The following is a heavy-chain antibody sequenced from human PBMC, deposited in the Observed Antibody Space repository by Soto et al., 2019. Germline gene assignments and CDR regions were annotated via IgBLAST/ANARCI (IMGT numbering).Heavy chain of an antibody. D-gene: IGHD1-7*01. CDR3: AKDRVGGTFCTSLAF. V-gene: IGHV3-30*18. CDR2: ITYDGSFQ. Sequence: GGSLRPSFQAPGFNFDNYGMHWVRQAPGKGLEWVAVITYDGSFQYYADSVKGRFTISRDNSKNTLSLHLNTLKPEDTAVYHCAKDRVGGTFCTSLAFWGQGTLVTVSS. J-gene: IGHJ4*02. CDR1: GFNFDNYG.